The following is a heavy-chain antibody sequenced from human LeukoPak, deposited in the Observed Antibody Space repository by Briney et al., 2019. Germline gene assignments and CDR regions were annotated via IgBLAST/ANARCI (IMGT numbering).Heavy chain of an antibody. CDR2: ISYDGSNK. CDR1: GFTFSSYG. D-gene: IGHD3-16*01. Sequence: GGSLRLSCAASGFTFSSYGMHWVRQAQDNGLEWVAFISYDGSNKYYADSVKGRFTISRDNSKNTLYLQMNSLRAEDTAVYYCAKFTSRGGFDYWGQGTLITVSS. V-gene: IGHV3-30*18. J-gene: IGHJ4*02. CDR3: AKFTSRGGFDY.